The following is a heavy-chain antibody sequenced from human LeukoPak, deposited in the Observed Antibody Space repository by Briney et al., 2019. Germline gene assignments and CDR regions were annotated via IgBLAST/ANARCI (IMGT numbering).Heavy chain of an antibody. CDR3: AELGITMIGGV. Sequence: GGSLRLSCAASGFTFSSYSMNWVRQAPGKGLEWVSSISSSSLYIYYADSVKGRFTISRDNAKNSLFLQMNSLRAEDTSVYYCAELGITMIGGVWGKGTTVTISS. CDR2: ISSSSLYI. D-gene: IGHD3-10*02. CDR1: GFTFSSYS. J-gene: IGHJ6*04. V-gene: IGHV3-21*01.